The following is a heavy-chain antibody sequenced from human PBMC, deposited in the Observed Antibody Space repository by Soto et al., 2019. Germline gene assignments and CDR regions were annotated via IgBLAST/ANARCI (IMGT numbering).Heavy chain of an antibody. V-gene: IGHV3-15*01. Sequence: EVHLVESGGGLVKPGGPLRLSCATSGFSFSVAWMSWVRQAPGKGLEWVGRIKSRTSGGTREYAAPVKGRLTISNDESKNTVHLQMDSLKTEGTAGYYCAIDVAELGDGEFDYWGQGTLVTVSS. CDR2: IKSRTSGGTR. CDR3: AIDVAELGDGEFDY. CDR1: GFSFSVAW. J-gene: IGHJ4*02. D-gene: IGHD3-10*01.